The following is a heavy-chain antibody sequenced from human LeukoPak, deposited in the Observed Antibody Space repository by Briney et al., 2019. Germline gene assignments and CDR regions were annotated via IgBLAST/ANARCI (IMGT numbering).Heavy chain of an antibody. D-gene: IGHD2-15*01. V-gene: IGHV1-24*01. CDR2: FNPEDGEK. CDR1: GYTLTELS. Sequence: ASVKVSCKVSGYTLTELSIYWVRQAPGKGLEWMGGFNPEDGEKIYVEKFQGRVTMTEDTSIDTVYMELSGLRSEDTAMYYCATDPVGYCSSDSCYSVDYWGQGTLVTVSS. CDR3: ATDPVGYCSSDSCYSVDY. J-gene: IGHJ4*02.